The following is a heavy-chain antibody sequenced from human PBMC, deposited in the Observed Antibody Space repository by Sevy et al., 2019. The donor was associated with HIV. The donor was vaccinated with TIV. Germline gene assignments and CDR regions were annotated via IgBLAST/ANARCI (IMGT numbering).Heavy chain of an antibody. V-gene: IGHV5-51*01. D-gene: IGHD1-1*01. J-gene: IGHJ6*02. Sequence: GESLKISCKGSGYRFTDYWIVWVRQMPGKGLEWMGIIYPGDSDTTYSPSFQGQVTIPVDQSISTAYLQWRSLKASDTAIFYCARGARGTLPSYYYYPMDVWGQGTTVTVSS. CDR1: GYRFTDYW. CDR2: IYPGDSDT. CDR3: ARGARGTLPSYYYYPMDV.